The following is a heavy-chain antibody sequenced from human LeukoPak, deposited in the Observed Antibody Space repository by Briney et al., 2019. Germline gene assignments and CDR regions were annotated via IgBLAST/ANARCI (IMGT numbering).Heavy chain of an antibody. CDR1: GFTFSSYS. CDR2: ISSSSSTI. J-gene: IGHJ3*02. D-gene: IGHD3/OR15-3a*01. CDR3: ATDPGFWTGDGDDAFDI. Sequence: GGSLRLSCAASGFTFSSYSMNWVRQAPGKGLEWVSYISSSSSTIYYADSVKGRFTISRDNAKNSLYLQMNSLRAEDTAVYYCATDPGFWTGDGDDAFDIWGQGTMVTVSS. V-gene: IGHV3-48*01.